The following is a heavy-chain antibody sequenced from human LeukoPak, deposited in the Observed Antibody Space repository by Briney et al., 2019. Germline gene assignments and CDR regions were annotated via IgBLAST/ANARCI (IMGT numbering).Heavy chain of an antibody. J-gene: IGHJ6*03. Sequence: NPGGSLRLSCAASGFTFSSYGMHWVRQPPGKGLEWIGEINHSGSTNYNPPLKSRVTISVDTSKNQFSLKLSSVTAADTAVYYCARMIAAAGWSYYYYYMDVWGKGTTVTISS. CDR2: INHSGST. D-gene: IGHD6-13*01. CDR1: GFTFSSYG. V-gene: IGHV4-34*01. CDR3: ARMIAAAGWSYYYYYMDV.